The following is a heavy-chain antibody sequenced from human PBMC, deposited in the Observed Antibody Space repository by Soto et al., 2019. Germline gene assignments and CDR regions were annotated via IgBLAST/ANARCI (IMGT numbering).Heavy chain of an antibody. Sequence: QVQLVESGGGVVQPGSSLRLSCAVSGFTFRNYGMHWVRQAPGKGLEWVALISYDGSDQYYGESVKGRFTISRDSSKNTLYLDVNSLRLEDTAVYYCAKVGSYGYGSNSDVEYWGQGTMVTVSS. D-gene: IGHD5-18*01. J-gene: IGHJ4*02. V-gene: IGHV3-30*18. CDR3: AKVGSYGYGSNSDVEY. CDR1: GFTFRNYG. CDR2: ISYDGSDQ.